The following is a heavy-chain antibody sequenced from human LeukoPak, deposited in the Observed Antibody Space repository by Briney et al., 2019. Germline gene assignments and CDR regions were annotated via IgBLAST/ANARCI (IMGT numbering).Heavy chain of an antibody. Sequence: PGGSLRLSCAASGFTLSSYEMNWVRQAPGKGLEWVSYITSSSSTIYYADSVKGRFTISRDNAKNSLYLQMNSLRAEDTAVYYCAKDPGGLYYYGSGSYPNFDYWGQGTLVTVSS. J-gene: IGHJ4*02. D-gene: IGHD3-10*01. V-gene: IGHV3-48*03. CDR1: GFTLSSYE. CDR2: ITSSSSTI. CDR3: AKDPGGLYYYGSGSYPNFDY.